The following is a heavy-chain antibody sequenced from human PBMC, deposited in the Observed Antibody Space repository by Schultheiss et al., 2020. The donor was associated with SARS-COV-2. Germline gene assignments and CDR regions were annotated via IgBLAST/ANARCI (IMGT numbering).Heavy chain of an antibody. V-gene: IGHV1-2*02. CDR3: ARDRDSSSWQGGY. CDR1: GYTFTGYY. CDR2: INPNSGGT. D-gene: IGHD6-13*01. J-gene: IGHJ4*02. Sequence: ASVKVSCKASGYTFTGYYMHWVRQAPGQGLEWMGWINPNSGGTNYAQKLQGRVTMTTDTSTSTAYMELRSLRSDDTAVYYCARDRDSSSWQGGYWGQGTLVTVSS.